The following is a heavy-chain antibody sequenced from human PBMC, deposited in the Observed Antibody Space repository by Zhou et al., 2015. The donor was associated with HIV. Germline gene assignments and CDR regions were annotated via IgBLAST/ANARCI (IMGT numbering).Heavy chain of an antibody. D-gene: IGHD6-19*01. J-gene: IGHJ3*01. V-gene: IGHV3-23*04. CDR3: AKDRWLESNVFDV. CDR1: QFTFSSYA. Sequence: EVQLVESGGGLVQPGGSLRLSCEASQFTFSSYAMTWVRQAPGRGLEWVSSITSSGGSTYYADSVKGRFTISRDNSKNTLYLQMNTLRAEDTAVFYCAKDRWLESNVFDVWGQGTMVTVSS. CDR2: ITSSGGST.